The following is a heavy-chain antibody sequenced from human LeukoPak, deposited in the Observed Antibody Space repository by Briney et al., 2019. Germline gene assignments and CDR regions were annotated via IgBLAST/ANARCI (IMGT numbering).Heavy chain of an antibody. D-gene: IGHD3-10*01. Sequence: GASVKVSCKTSGYTFTSFDVTWVRRATGQGLEWMGWMNPNSGNTGYAQKFQGRVTMTRNTSITTAYMELSSLRSEDTAVYYCARESGFYASGSRYWGQGTLVTVSS. J-gene: IGHJ4*02. V-gene: IGHV1-8*01. CDR2: MNPNSGNT. CDR3: ARESGFYASGSRY. CDR1: GYTFTSFD.